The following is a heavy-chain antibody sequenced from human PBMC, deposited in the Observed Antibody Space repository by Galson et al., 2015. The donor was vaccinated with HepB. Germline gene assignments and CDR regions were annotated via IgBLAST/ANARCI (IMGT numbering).Heavy chain of an antibody. V-gene: IGHV3-30*04. CDR3: ARDRAAVAANYGMDV. CDR2: ISYDGRIK. J-gene: IGHJ6*02. Sequence: SLRLSCAASGFTFSSYAIHWVRQAPGKGLEWVAVISYDGRIKYYVDSVRGRFTISRDNSKNTLDLQMNSLRAEDTAVYYCARDRAAVAANYGMDVWGQGTTVTVSS. D-gene: IGHD6-19*01. CDR1: GFTFSSYA.